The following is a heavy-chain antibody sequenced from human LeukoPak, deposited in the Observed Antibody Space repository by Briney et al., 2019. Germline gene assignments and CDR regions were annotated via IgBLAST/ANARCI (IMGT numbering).Heavy chain of an antibody. D-gene: IGHD6-13*01. CDR1: GFTLSSYW. CDR3: ARIASHSSSWYDGGY. J-gene: IGHJ4*02. V-gene: IGHV3-74*01. CDR2: INSDGSST. Sequence: GGSLRLSCAASGFTLSSYWMHWVRQAPGKGLVWVSRINSDGSSTTYADSVKGRFTISRDNARNTLYPQMNSLRAEDTGVYYCARIASHSSSWYDGGYWGQGTLVTVSS.